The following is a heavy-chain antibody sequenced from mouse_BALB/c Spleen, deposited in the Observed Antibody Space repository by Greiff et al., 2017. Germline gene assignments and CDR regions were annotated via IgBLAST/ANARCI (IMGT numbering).Heavy chain of an antibody. CDR1: GFTFSSYT. J-gene: IGHJ4*01. CDR2: ISNGGGST. D-gene: IGHD2-10*02. CDR3: ARTYGNYYAMDY. Sequence: EVKLQESGGGLVQPGGSLKLSCAASGFTFSSYTMSWVRQTPEKRLEWVAYISNGGGSTYYPDTVKGRFTISRDNAKNTLYLQMSSLKSEDTAMYYCARTYGNYYAMDYWGQGTSVTVSS. V-gene: IGHV5-12-2*01.